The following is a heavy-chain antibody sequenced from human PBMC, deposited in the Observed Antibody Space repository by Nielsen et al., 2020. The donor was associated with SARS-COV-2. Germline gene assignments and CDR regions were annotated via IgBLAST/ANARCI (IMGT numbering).Heavy chain of an antibody. CDR3: ASPGYCSSTSCYDYYYYGMDV. Sequence: SLKISCAASGFRFDDHAMQWVRQAPGKGLEWVSGITWNSGSTDYADSVKGRFTISRDNSKNTLYLQMNSLRAEDTAVYYCASPGYCSSTSCYDYYYYGMDVWGQGTTVTVSS. D-gene: IGHD2-2*03. V-gene: IGHV3-9*01. CDR2: ITWNSGST. J-gene: IGHJ6*02. CDR1: GFRFDDHA.